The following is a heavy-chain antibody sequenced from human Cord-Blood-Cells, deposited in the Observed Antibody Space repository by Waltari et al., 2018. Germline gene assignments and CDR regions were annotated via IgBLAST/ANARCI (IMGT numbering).Heavy chain of an antibody. CDR3: ARREANWGGEGNWFDP. Sequence: QVQLQQWGAGLLKPSETLSLTCAVYGGSFSGYYWSWIRQPPGKGLEWIGEINHSGRTNNNPSLKSRVTISVDTSKNQFSLKLSSVTAADTAVYYCARREANWGGEGNWFDPWGQGTLVTVSS. J-gene: IGHJ5*02. D-gene: IGHD7-27*01. CDR2: INHSGRT. V-gene: IGHV4-34*01. CDR1: GGSFSGYY.